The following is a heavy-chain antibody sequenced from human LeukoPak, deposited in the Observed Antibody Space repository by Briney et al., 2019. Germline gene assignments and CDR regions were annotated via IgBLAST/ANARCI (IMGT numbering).Heavy chain of an antibody. D-gene: IGHD1-26*01. J-gene: IGHJ5*02. CDR3: ARDTKRSRARWENLGFDP. Sequence: ASVKVSCKASGYTFTSYHMHWVRQAPGQGLEWMGIINPSGGTTNYAQKFRGRVTMTRDMPTSTAYMELRSLRSDDTAVYYCARDTKRSRARWENLGFDPWGQGTLVTVSS. CDR1: GYTFTSYH. V-gene: IGHV1-46*01. CDR2: INPSGGTT.